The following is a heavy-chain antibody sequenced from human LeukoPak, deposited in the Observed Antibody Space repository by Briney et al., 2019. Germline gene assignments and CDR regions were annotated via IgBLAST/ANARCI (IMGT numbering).Heavy chain of an antibody. CDR1: GGSISSYY. CDR3: ATAKGSVAGLIDY. CDR2: IYYSGST. D-gene: IGHD6-19*01. J-gene: IGHJ4*02. V-gene: IGHV4-59*01. Sequence: PETLSLTCTVSGGSISSYYWSWIRQPPGKGLEWIGYIYYSGSTNYNPSLKSRVTISVDTSKNQFSLKMSSMTAADTAVYYCATAKGSVAGLIDYWGQGTLVTVSS.